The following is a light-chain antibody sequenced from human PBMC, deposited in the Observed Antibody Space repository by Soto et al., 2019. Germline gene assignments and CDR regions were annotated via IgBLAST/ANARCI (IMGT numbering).Light chain of an antibody. CDR1: ALPKQY. V-gene: IGLV3-25*02. Sequence: SYELTQPPSVSVSPGQTARITCSGDALPKQYAYWYQQKPGQAPVLVIYKDSERPSGIPERFSGSSSGTTVTLTISGVQAEDEADYYCQSADSSGTHVVFGGGTQLTGL. CDR3: QSADSSGTHVV. J-gene: IGLJ2*01. CDR2: KDS.